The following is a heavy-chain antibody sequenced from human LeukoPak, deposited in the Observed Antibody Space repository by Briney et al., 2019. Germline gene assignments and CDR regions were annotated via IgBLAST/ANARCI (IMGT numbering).Heavy chain of an antibody. D-gene: IGHD3-16*02. V-gene: IGHV1-2*04. CDR2: INPNSGGI. Sequence: ASVKVSCKASGYTFTGYYMHWVRQAPGQGLEWMGWINPNSGGINYAQKFQGWVTMTRDTSISTAYMELSRLRSDDTAVYYCAREQWGSYRPWYFDYWGQEPWSPSPQ. CDR3: AREQWGSYRPWYFDY. J-gene: IGHJ4*01. CDR1: GYTFTGYY.